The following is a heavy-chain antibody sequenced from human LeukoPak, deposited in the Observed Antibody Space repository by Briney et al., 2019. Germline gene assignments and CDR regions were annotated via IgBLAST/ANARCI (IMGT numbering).Heavy chain of an antibody. CDR3: ASQSYGLFDH. V-gene: IGHV3-7*05. CDR1: GFTFSRYW. CDR2: INEDGSQK. Sequence: GGSLRLSCVASGFTFSRYWMSWVRQAPGKGLEWVANINEDGSQKYYVDSVKGRFTISRDNAKNSLYLQMNSLRAEDTAVYYCASQSYGLFDHWDQGTLVTVSS. J-gene: IGHJ4*02. D-gene: IGHD5-18*01.